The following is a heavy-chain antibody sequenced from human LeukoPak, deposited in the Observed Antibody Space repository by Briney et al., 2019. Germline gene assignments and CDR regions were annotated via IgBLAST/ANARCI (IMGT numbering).Heavy chain of an antibody. CDR2: ISTSGTTI. CDR1: GFTFSDYY. V-gene: IGHV3-11*01. CDR3: ARDSRGAFDI. Sequence: GGSLRLSCAASGFTFSDYYMSWIRQAPGKGLEWLSYISTSGTTIFYADSVKGRFTISRDNAKNSLYLQMNSPRAEDTALYYCARDSRGAFDIWGQGTMVTVSS. D-gene: IGHD5-12*01. J-gene: IGHJ3*02.